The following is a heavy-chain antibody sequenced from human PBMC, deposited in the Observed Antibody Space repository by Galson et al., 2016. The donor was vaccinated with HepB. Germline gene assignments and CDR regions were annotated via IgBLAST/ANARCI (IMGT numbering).Heavy chain of an antibody. D-gene: IGHD2-15*01. V-gene: IGHV3-21*01. CDR2: ITASGGSK. CDR3: ARPGYR. J-gene: IGHJ4*02. Sequence: SLRLTCAASGFIFSSYSMNWVRQAPGKGLEWLASITASGGSKHYADSVKGRFTISRDNAKNSLYLQMNSLRVEDTAVYYCARPGYRWGQGTLVTVSS. CDR1: GFIFSSYS.